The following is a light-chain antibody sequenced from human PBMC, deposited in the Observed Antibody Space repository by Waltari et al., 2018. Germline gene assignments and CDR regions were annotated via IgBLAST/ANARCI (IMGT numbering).Light chain of an antibody. CDR1: SSDAGGYNY. CDR2: EVS. V-gene: IGLV2-14*01. CDR3: SSYTSSSTLYV. J-gene: IGLJ1*01. Sequence: QSALPQPASVSGSPGPSITIPCPGTSSDAGGYNYFSWYQQHPGKAPKLMIYEVSNRPSGVSNRFSGSKSGNTASLTISGLQAEDEADYYCSSYTSSSTLYVFGTGTKVTVL.